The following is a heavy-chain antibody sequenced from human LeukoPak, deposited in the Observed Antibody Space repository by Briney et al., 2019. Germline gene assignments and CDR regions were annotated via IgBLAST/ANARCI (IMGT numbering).Heavy chain of an antibody. Sequence: GGSLRLSCAASRFTFTSYAMSCVRQAPGKGLVWVSHLNSDGSSTFYADSVKGRFTISRDNAKNTLYLQMNSLRAEDTAVYYCARDSIAAPGDFDHWGQGTLVTVSS. CDR2: LNSDGSST. J-gene: IGHJ4*02. CDR1: RFTFTSYA. CDR3: ARDSIAAPGDFDH. D-gene: IGHD6-13*01. V-gene: IGHV3-74*01.